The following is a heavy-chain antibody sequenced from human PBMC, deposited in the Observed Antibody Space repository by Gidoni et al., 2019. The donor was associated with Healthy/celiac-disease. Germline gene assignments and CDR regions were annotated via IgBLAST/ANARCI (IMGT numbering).Heavy chain of an antibody. CDR2: INHSGST. CDR3: ARATYRWDYYYMDV. Sequence: QVKLQQWGAGLLKPSETLSLTCAVYGGSFSGYYWSWIRQPPGKGLEWIGEINHSGSTNYNPSLKSRVTISVDTSKNQFSLKLSSVTAADTAVYYCARATYRWDYYYMDVWGKGTTVTVSS. D-gene: IGHD1-26*01. CDR1: GGSFSGYY. V-gene: IGHV4-34*01. J-gene: IGHJ6*03.